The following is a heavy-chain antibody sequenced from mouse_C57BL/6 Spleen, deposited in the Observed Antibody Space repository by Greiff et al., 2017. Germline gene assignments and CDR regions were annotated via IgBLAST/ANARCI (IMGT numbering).Heavy chain of an antibody. Sequence: QVQLQQPGAELVKPGASVKMSCKASGYTFTSYWITWVKQRPGQGLEWIGDIYPGSGSTNYNEKFKSKATLTVDTSSSTAYRQLSSLTSEDSAVYYCARTVSSWDEIAYWGQGTLVTVSA. CDR1: GYTFTSYW. D-gene: IGHD4-1*01. CDR2: IYPGSGST. J-gene: IGHJ3*01. CDR3: ARTVSSWDEIAY. V-gene: IGHV1-55*01.